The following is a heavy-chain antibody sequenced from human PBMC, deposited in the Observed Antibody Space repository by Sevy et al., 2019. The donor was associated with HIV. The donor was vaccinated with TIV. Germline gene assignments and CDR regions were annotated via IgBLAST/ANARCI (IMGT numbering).Heavy chain of an antibody. J-gene: IGHJ4*02. CDR1: GFTFSSYD. CDR2: IGTAGDT. D-gene: IGHD3-3*01. CDR3: ARAYYDSWSGYYTKGYYFDY. V-gene: IGHV3-13*01. Sequence: GGSLRLSCAASGFTFSSYDMHWVRQATGKGLEWVSAIGTAGDTYYPGAVKGRFTISRENAKNSLYLQMNSLSAGDTDVYYCARAYYDSWSGYYTKGYYFDYWGQGTLVTVSS.